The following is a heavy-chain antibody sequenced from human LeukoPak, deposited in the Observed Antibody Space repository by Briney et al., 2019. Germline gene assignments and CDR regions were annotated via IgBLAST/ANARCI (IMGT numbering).Heavy chain of an antibody. J-gene: IGHJ5*01. CDR3: VRDGQGDLPLDS. CDR2: INSDGSSS. Sequence: QPGGSLSLFCAASGFTFSIYWMLWARLVPGVGLFCVSLINSDGSSSIDADSVKGRFTISRDNAKQTLYLQRNRLRGEDTAVYYCVRDGQGDLPLDSWGQGTLVTVS. V-gene: IGHV3-74*01. D-gene: IGHD3-16*01. CDR1: GFTFSIYW.